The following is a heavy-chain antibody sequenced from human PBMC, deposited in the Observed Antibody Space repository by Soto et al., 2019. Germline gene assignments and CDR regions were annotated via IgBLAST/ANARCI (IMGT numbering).Heavy chain of an antibody. CDR3: AKPLTTGYYLPFDY. CDR2: ISGSGGST. Sequence: WVSLRVSWAASGCTFIVYARRWVRQPQGKGLEWVSTISGSGGSTYYADSVKGRFTISRDNSKNTLYLQMNSLRAEDTAVYYCAKPLTTGYYLPFDYWGQGTLVTVSS. V-gene: IGHV3-23*01. CDR1: GCTFIVYA. D-gene: IGHD3-9*01. J-gene: IGHJ4*02.